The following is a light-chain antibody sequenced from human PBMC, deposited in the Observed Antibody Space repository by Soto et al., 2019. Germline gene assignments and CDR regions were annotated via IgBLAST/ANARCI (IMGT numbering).Light chain of an antibody. V-gene: IGKV1-27*01. Sequence: DIQMTQSPTSLSASVGDRVTITCRARQDIRNFVAWYQQKQGKAPKLLIYAASTLQSGVPSRFSGSGSGTDFTLPINSLQPEDVATYYCQKYSSVPVFGPGTKVEIK. CDR2: AAS. J-gene: IGKJ3*01. CDR1: QDIRNF. CDR3: QKYSSVPV.